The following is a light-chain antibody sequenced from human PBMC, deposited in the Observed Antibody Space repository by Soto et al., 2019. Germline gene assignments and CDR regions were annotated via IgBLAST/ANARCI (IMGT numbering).Light chain of an antibody. Sequence: QSALTQPSSVSGSPGQMIAISCNGSSIDVGVFNDVSWYQQHPDKAPRLIIYGVSNRPSGVSNRFSGSKSGNTAALTSSGLQAEDEADYYCSSYTRSITGVFGTGTKLTVL. CDR1: SIDVGVFND. CDR3: SSYTRSITGV. V-gene: IGLV2-14*01. J-gene: IGLJ1*01. CDR2: GVS.